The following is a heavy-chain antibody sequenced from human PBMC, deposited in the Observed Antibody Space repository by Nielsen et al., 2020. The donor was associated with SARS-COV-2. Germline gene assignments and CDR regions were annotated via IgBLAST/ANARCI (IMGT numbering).Heavy chain of an antibody. V-gene: IGHV5-51*01. D-gene: IGHD2-2*02. CDR3: ARHRYCSSTSCYSSFDY. Sequence: GESLNISCKGSGYSFTSYWIGWVRQMPGKGLEWMGIIYPGDSDTRYSPSFQGQVTISADKSISTAYLQWSSLKASDTAMYYCARHRYCSSTSCYSSFDYWGQGTLVTVSS. CDR2: IYPGDSDT. CDR1: GYSFTSYW. J-gene: IGHJ4*02.